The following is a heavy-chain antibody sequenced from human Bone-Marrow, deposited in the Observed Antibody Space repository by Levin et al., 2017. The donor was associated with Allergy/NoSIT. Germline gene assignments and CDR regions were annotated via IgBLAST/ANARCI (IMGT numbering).Heavy chain of an antibody. CDR3: VKSEFTRGWLS. J-gene: IGHJ5*02. D-gene: IGHD6-19*01. Sequence: PGGSLRLSCEASGFTFSNYAMDWVRQAPGKGLEWVAAVIDTGLKSFYADSVKGRFSISRDNSKNTLYLQMDSLRVGDTAVYYCVKSEFTRGWLSWGQGTQVTVSS. CDR2: VIDTGLKS. V-gene: IGHV3-23*01. CDR1: GFTFSNYA.